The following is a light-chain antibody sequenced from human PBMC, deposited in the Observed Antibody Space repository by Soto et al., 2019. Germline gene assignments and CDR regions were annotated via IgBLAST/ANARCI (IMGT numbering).Light chain of an antibody. J-gene: IGLJ2*01. V-gene: IGLV1-47*02. CDR1: RSNIGSNS. Sequence: QSVLTQPPSASGTPGQRITISCSGSRSNIGSNSVHWYQQLPGTAPKLLVHTNTQRPSGVPDRFSGSKSGTSASLAISGLRSEDEAYYNCSAWDDSLRGLVFGGGTQLTVL. CDR3: SAWDDSLRGLV. CDR2: TNT.